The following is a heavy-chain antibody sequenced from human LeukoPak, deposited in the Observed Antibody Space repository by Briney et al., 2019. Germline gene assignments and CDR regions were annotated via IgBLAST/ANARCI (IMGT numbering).Heavy chain of an antibody. J-gene: IGHJ4*02. CDR1: GGTFSSYA. D-gene: IGHD1-7*01. Sequence: GASVKVSCKASGGTFSSYAISWVRQAPGQGLEWMGWINPNSGGTNYAQKFQGRVTMTRDTSISTAYMELSRLRSDDTAVYYCAREGGTTDFDYWGQGTLVTVSS. CDR3: AREGGTTDFDY. CDR2: INPNSGGT. V-gene: IGHV1-2*02.